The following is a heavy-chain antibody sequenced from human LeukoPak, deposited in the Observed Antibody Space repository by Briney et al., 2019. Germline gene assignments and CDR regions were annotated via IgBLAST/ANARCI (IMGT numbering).Heavy chain of an antibody. CDR3: ARDRYSSSWNQAYYYGMDV. CDR2: IYYSGST. J-gene: IGHJ6*02. D-gene: IGHD6-13*01. CDR1: GGSISSYY. Sequence: SETLSLTCTVSGGSISSYYWSWIRQPPGKGLEWIGYIYYSGSTNYNPPLKSRVTISVDTSKNQFSLKLSSVTAADTAVYYCARDRYSSSWNQAYYYGMDVWGQGTTVTVSS. V-gene: IGHV4-59*01.